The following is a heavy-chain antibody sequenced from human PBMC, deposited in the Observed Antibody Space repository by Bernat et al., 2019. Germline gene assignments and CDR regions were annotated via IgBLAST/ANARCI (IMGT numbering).Heavy chain of an antibody. J-gene: IGHJ6*02. CDR1: GFTVSSNY. Sequence: EVQLVESGGGLVQPGGSLRLSCAASGFTVSSNYMSWVRQAPGKGLEWVSVIYSGGSTYYADSVKGRFTISRHNSNNTLYLQMNSLRAEDTAVYYCARERHYDILTGYYNGMDVWGQGTTVTVSS. V-gene: IGHV3-53*04. D-gene: IGHD3-9*01. CDR3: ARERHYDILTGYYNGMDV. CDR2: IYSGGST.